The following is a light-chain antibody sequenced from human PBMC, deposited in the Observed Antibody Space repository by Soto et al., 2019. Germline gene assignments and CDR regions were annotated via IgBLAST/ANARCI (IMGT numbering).Light chain of an antibody. CDR3: AVWDDSLDGVV. CDR2: TDN. CDR1: SSNIGINT. J-gene: IGLJ3*02. V-gene: IGLV1-44*01. Sequence: QSVLTQPPSASATPGQRVAISCFGRSSNIGINTVNWYRQLPGTAPKLIIHTDNQRPSGVPDRFSGSKSGTSASLASSALQSEDEADYYCAVWDDSLDGVVFGGGTKLTVL.